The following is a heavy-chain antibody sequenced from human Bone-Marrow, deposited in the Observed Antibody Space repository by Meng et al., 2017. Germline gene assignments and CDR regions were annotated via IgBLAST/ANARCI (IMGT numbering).Heavy chain of an antibody. J-gene: IGHJ1*01. D-gene: IGHD3-22*01. Sequence: SLKISCAASVVTFSSYEMNWVRQAQGKGLECFSYISSSGSTTYYADSGKGRFTISRDNAKNSLYLQMNSLRAEDTDVYYCARETYYYDSSGRGYFQHWGQGTLVTVSS. CDR3: ARETYYYDSSGRGYFQH. CDR1: VVTFSSYE. CDR2: ISSSGSTT. V-gene: IGHV3-48*03.